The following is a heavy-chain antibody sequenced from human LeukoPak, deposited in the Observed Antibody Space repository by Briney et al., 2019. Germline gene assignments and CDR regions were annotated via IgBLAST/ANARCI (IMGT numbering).Heavy chain of an antibody. CDR1: GYSFTRYW. CDR2: IYPGDSDT. CDR3: ARSDYDFWSGYYYDAFDI. V-gene: IGHV5-51*01. J-gene: IGHJ3*02. Sequence: GESLKISCKGSGYSFTRYWIGWVRQMPGKGLEWMGIIYPGDSDTRYSPSFQGQVTISADKSISTAYLQWSSLRASDTAMYYCARSDYDFWSGYYYDAFDIWGQGTMVTVSS. D-gene: IGHD3-3*01.